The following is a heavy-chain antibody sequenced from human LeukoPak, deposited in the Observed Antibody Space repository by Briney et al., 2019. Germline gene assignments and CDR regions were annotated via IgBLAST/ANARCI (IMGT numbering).Heavy chain of an antibody. Sequence: ASVKVSCKASGYTFTGYYMHWVRQAPGQGLEWMGRINPNSGGTDYAQKFQGRVTMTRDTSINAAYMELSRLRSDDTAVYYCARVYSGYDLPDYWGQGTLVTVSS. CDR1: GYTFTGYY. D-gene: IGHD5-12*01. CDR2: INPNSGGT. V-gene: IGHV1-2*06. J-gene: IGHJ4*02. CDR3: ARVYSGYDLPDY.